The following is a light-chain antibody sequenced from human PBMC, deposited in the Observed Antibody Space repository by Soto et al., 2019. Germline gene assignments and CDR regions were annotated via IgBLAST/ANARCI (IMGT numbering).Light chain of an antibody. CDR2: WAS. Sequence: DIVMTQSPDSLAVSLGERATINCKSSQSVLYSSNNKNYLAWYQQKPGQPPKLLIYWASTRESGVPDRFGGSGSGTDFTLTISSLQAEDVAVYYCQQYYSTPPATFGGGTKVEIK. CDR1: QSVLYSSNNKNY. CDR3: QQYYSTPPAT. J-gene: IGKJ4*01. V-gene: IGKV4-1*01.